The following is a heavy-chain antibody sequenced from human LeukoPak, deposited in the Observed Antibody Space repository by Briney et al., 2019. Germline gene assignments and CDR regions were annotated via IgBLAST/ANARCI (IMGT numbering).Heavy chain of an antibody. CDR1: GGSVSSGSYY. J-gene: IGHJ4*02. D-gene: IGHD3-22*01. V-gene: IGHV4-61*01. Sequence: PSETLSLTCTVSGGSVSSGSYYWSWIRQPPGKGLEWIGYMFYTGTTNYNPSLKSRVTISADTSKNQFSLRLSSVTAADTAVYYCARGGCGYPFDYWGQGILVTVSS. CDR3: ARGGCGYPFDY. CDR2: MFYTGTT.